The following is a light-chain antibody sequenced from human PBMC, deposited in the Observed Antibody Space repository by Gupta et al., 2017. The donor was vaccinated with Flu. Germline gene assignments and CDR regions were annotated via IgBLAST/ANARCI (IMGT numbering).Light chain of an antibody. CDR1: QDISNY. Sequence: DIQMTQSPSSLSASVGDRVTITCQASQDISNYLNWYQQKPGKAPKLPIYDASNLETGVPSRFSGSGSGTDFTFTISSLQPEDIATYYCQQDDNPQLTFGGGTKVEIK. V-gene: IGKV1-33*01. CDR3: QQDDNPQLT. CDR2: DAS. J-gene: IGKJ4*01.